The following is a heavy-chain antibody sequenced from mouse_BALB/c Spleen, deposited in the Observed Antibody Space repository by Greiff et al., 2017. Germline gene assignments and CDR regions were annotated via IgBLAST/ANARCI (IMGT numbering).Heavy chain of an antibody. J-gene: IGHJ4*01. CDR1: GYTFTSYA. V-gene: IGHV1-14*01. Sequence: EVQLQQSGPELVKPGASVKISCKASGYTFTSYAMPWVKQKPGQGLEWIGYINPYNDGTKYNEKFNGKATLTSDNSSSTAYMELSSLTSEDSAVYYCARRGNTDYYAMDYWGQGTSVTVSS. D-gene: IGHD2-1*01. CDR2: INPYNDGT. CDR3: ARRGNTDYYAMDY.